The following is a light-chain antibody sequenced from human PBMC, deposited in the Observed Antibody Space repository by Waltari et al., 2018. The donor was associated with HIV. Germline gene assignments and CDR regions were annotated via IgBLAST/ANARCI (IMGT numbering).Light chain of an antibody. CDR3: QQYGSSPLT. CDR1: QSVSSSY. V-gene: IGKV3-20*01. CDR2: AAF. Sequence: EIVLTQSPGTLSLSPGERATLSCRASQSVSSSYFAWYQQKPGQAPRLLIYAAFSRATDIPDRFSGSGSGTDFTLTISRLEPEDFAVYYCQQYGSSPLTFGGGTKVEI. J-gene: IGKJ4*01.